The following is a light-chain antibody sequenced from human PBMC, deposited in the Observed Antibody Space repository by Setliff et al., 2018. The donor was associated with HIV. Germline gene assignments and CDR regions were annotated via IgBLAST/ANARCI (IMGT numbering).Light chain of an antibody. V-gene: IGLV2-8*01. CDR1: SSDVGAYSY. CDR3: SSYAGSNNYV. CDR2: EVT. Sequence: QSVLTQPPSASGSPGQSVTTSCTGTSSDVGAYSYVSWYQQHPGKAPKLMIYEVTKRPSGVPDRFSGSKSGNTASLTVSGLQAEDEADYYCSSYAGSNNYVFGTGTKVTVL. J-gene: IGLJ1*01.